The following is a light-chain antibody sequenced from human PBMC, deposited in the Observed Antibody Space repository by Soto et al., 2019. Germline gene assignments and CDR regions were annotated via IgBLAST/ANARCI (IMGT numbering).Light chain of an antibody. Sequence: EIVMTQSPATLSVSPGERATVSCRASQSVSSNLAWYQQKPGQAPRLLIYGASTRATGIPARFSGSGSGTEFTLTIGSLQSEDFAVYYCQQYNNFPRTFGQGTKLEIK. CDR1: QSVSSN. V-gene: IGKV3-15*01. CDR3: QQYNNFPRT. J-gene: IGKJ2*01. CDR2: GAS.